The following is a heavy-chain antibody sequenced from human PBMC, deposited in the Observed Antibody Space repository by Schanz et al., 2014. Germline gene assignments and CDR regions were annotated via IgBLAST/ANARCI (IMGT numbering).Heavy chain of an antibody. CDR1: GFTFSSYA. D-gene: IGHD3-10*01. CDR2: ISGRDGST. V-gene: IGHV3-23*04. J-gene: IGHJ4*02. Sequence: EVQLVQSGGGLVQPGGSLRLSCAASGFTFSSYAMTWVRQAPGMGLEWVSAISGRDGSTYYADSVRGRFTISRDNSKNTLYLQMNSLRAGDAAVYYCARIGGSVFDYWAQGTLVTVSS. CDR3: ARIGGSVFDY.